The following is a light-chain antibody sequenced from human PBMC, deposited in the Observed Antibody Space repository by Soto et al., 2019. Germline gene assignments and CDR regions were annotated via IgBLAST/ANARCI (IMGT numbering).Light chain of an antibody. J-gene: IGLJ6*01. CDR2: DVA. V-gene: IGLV2-14*03. CDR1: SSDVGGANF. Sequence: QSVLTQPASVSASPGQSITISCTGTSSDVGGANFVSWYQQHPGKPPKLIIYDVATRPSGVSNRFSGSKSGSTASLIISRLQTEDEADYYCVSFTSSTTYGFGSGTQRTVL. CDR3: VSFTSSTTYG.